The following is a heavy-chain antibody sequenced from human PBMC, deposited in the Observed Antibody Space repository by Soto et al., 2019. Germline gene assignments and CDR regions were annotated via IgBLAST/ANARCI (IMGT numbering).Heavy chain of an antibody. J-gene: IGHJ4*02. CDR1: GGSVSSGSYY. CDR3: ARVPYYDSSGFSFDY. V-gene: IGHV4-61*01. CDR2: IYNSGST. Sequence: QVQLQESGPGLVKPSETLSLTCTVSGGSVSSGSYYWSWIRQPPGKGLEWIGYIYNSGSTNYKPALKSRVTRSVDTSKDQFSLKLSSVTAADTAVYYCARVPYYDSSGFSFDYWGQGTLVTVSS. D-gene: IGHD3-22*01.